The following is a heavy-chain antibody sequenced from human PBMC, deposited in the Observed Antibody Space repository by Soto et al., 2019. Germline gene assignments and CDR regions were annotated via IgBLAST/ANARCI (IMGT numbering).Heavy chain of an antibody. CDR2: INPNSGGT. D-gene: IGHD3-3*01. V-gene: IGHV1-2*04. J-gene: IGHJ6*03. CDR3: ARGPDFWSGYYRIDYYYYMDV. CDR1: GYTFTGYY. Sequence: ASVKVSCKASGYTFTGYYMHWVRQAPGQGLEWMGWINPNSGGTNYAQKFQGWVTMTRDTSISTAYMELSRLRSDDTAVYYCARGPDFWSGYYRIDYYYYMDVWGKGTTVTVSS.